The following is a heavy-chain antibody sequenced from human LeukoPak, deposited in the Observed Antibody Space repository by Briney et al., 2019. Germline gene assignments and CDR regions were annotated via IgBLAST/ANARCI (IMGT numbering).Heavy chain of an antibody. J-gene: IGHJ4*02. CDR2: IYSDGSST. V-gene: IGHV3-74*01. CDR1: GFTFRSYW. CDR3: VRDAGNWIGNYYFDY. D-gene: IGHD1-1*01. Sequence: PGGSLRLSCAASGFTFRSYWKHWVRQAPGKGLVWVSRIYSDGSSTGYADSVKGRFPIPRDNAKNMLYLQMNSLRVEDTAVYYCVRDAGNWIGNYYFDYWGQGTLVTVSS.